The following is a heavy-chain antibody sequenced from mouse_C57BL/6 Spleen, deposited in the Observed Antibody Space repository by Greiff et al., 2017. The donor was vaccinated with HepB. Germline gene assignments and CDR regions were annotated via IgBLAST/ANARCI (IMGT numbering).Heavy chain of an antibody. CDR2: IDPSDSET. CDR3: ARSSDLLLRDLFAY. CDR1: GYTFTSYW. Sequence: QVQLQQPGAELVRPGSSVKLSCKASGYTFTSYWMHWVKQRPIQGLEWIGNIDPSDSETHYNQKFKDKATLTVDKSSSTAYMQLSSLTSEDSAVYYCARSSDLLLRDLFAYWGQGTLVTVSA. J-gene: IGHJ3*01. V-gene: IGHV1-52*01. D-gene: IGHD1-1*01.